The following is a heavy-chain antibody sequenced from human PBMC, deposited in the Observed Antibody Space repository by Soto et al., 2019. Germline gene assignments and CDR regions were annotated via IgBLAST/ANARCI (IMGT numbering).Heavy chain of an antibody. CDR3: AKDLGATTSYYYYGMDV. CDR1: GFTFSSYG. CDR2: ISYDGSNK. D-gene: IGHD1-26*01. V-gene: IGHV3-30*18. Sequence: QVQLVESGGGVVQPGRSLRLSCAASGFTFSSYGMHWVRQAPGKGLEWVAVISYDGSNKYYADSVKGRFTISGDNSKNTLYLQMNSLRAEDTAVYYCAKDLGATTSYYYYGMDVWGQGTTVTVSS. J-gene: IGHJ6*02.